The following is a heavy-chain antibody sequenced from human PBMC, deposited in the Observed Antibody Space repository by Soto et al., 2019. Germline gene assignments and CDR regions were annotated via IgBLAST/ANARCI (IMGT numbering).Heavy chain of an antibody. J-gene: IGHJ4*02. D-gene: IGHD5-18*01. CDR1: GFTFSSYG. V-gene: IGHV3-30*18. CDR3: AKSGYIYAFDY. Sequence: QVQLVESGGGVVQPGRSLRLSCAASGFTFSSYGMHWVRQAPGKGPEWVAVIAYDGSNKYYADSVKDRFTISRDNSKNTMYVQMNSLRAEDTAVYYCAKSGYIYAFDYLGQGTLVTVSS. CDR2: IAYDGSNK.